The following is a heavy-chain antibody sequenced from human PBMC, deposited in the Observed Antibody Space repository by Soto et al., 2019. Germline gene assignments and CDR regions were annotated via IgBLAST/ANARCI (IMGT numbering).Heavy chain of an antibody. J-gene: IGHJ5*02. CDR1: GGSFSGYY. CDR3: ARVDHYYDSSGYYLDWFDP. D-gene: IGHD3-22*01. Sequence: PSETLSLTCAVYGGSFSGYYWSWIRQPPGKGLEWIGEINHSGSTNCNPSLKSRVTISVDTSKNQFSLKLSSVTAADTAVYYCARVDHYYDSSGYYLDWFDPWGQGTLVTVPQ. CDR2: INHSGST. V-gene: IGHV4-34*01.